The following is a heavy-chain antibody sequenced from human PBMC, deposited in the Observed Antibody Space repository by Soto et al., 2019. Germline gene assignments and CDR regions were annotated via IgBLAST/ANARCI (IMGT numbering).Heavy chain of an antibody. V-gene: IGHV4-34*01. D-gene: IGHD4-17*01. CDR2: INHSGST. CDR3: ARGVENDGDYYFDY. J-gene: IGHJ4*02. Sequence: SETLSLTCAVYGGSFSGYYWSWIRQPPGKGLEWIGEINHSGSTNYNPSLKSRVTISVDTSKNQFSLKLSSVTAADTAVYYCARGVENDGDYYFDYWGQGTLVTVSS. CDR1: GGSFSGYY.